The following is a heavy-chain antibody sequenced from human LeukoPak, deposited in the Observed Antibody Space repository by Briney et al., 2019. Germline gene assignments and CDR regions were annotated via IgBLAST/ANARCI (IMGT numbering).Heavy chain of an antibody. CDR2: ISAYNGNT. CDR3: ARDYVVVPAAKVDY. D-gene: IGHD2-2*01. V-gene: IGHV1-18*01. CDR1: GYTFTSYG. Sequence: GASVKVCCKASGYTFTSYGISWVRQAPGQGLAWMGWISAYNGNTNYAQKLQGRVTMTTDTSTSTAYMELRSLRSDDTAVYYCARDYVVVPAAKVDYWGQGTLVTVSS. J-gene: IGHJ4*02.